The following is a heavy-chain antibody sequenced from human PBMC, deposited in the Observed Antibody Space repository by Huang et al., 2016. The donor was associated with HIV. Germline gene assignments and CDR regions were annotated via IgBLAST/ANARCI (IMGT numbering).Heavy chain of an antibody. Sequence: QVQLVQSGAEVKKPGASVRVSCKASGYTFTNYWLHWVRQAPGQGLEWMGMINPSDGNAVYAQMFRGRVTTTRDTSTSIVYVELTRLTSEDTAVYYCARGGSSWYEGDHWGQGTLVTVSS. CDR1: GYTFTNYW. CDR2: INPSDGNA. CDR3: ARGGSSWYEGDH. D-gene: IGHD6-13*01. J-gene: IGHJ4*02. V-gene: IGHV1-46*01.